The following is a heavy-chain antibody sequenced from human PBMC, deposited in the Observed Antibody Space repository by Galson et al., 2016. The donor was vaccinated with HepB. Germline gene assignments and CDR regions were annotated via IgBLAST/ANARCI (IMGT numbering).Heavy chain of an antibody. Sequence: PALVKPTQALTLTCPFSGFSLSTSGLSVSWIRQPPGKALEWLTLVDWDDGKYYSTSRLTRLTISKDTSKNQVVLTMTNMDPVDTGTYYCARSATNDYSSRYFDYWGQGTLVTVSS. D-gene: IGHD4-11*01. J-gene: IGHJ4*02. V-gene: IGHV2-70*13. CDR2: VDWDDGK. CDR3: ARSATNDYSSRYFDY. CDR1: GFSLSTSGLS.